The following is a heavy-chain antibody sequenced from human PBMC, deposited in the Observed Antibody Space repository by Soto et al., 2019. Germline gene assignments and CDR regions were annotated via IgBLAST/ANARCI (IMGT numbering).Heavy chain of an antibody. CDR3: AREGIAARPAVNWFDP. D-gene: IGHD6-6*01. V-gene: IGHV3-7*01. CDR1: GFTFSSYW. J-gene: IGHJ5*02. CDR2: IKQDGSEK. Sequence: GGSLRLSCAASGFTFSSYWMSWVRQAPGKGLEWVANIKQDGSEKYYVDSVKGRFTISRDNAKNSLYLQMNSLRAEDTAVYYCAREGIAARPAVNWFDPWGQGTLVTVSS.